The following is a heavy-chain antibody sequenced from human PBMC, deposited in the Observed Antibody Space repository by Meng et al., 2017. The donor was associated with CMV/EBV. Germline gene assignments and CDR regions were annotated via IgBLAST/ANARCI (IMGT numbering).Heavy chain of an antibody. CDR1: GWSFSGYY. V-gene: IGHV4-34*01. D-gene: IGHD1-14*01. Sequence: SETLSLTCAVYGWSFSGYYWSWIRQPPGKGLEWIGDINHSGSTNYNPSLKSRVTISVDTSKNQFSLKLSSVTAADTAVYYCARCLGRKPHYYYYYGMDVWGQGTTVTVSS. J-gene: IGHJ6*02. CDR3: ARCLGRKPHYYYYYGMDV. CDR2: INHSGST.